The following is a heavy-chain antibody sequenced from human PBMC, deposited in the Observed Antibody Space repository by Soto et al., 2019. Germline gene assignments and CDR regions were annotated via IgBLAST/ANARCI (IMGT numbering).Heavy chain of an antibody. V-gene: IGHV6-1*01. CDR2: TYYMSKWYN. Sequence: SQTLSLFSAISGGSVSSKSVAWNWIRKSPSSGLEWLGRTYYMSKWYNNNAVSVKSRITINPDTSKNQFSLQLNSVTPEDTAVSYRVREATVPTGVNYWGQRPLSTVTS. D-gene: IGHD4-17*01. J-gene: IGHJ4*02. CDR1: GGSVSSKSVA. CDR3: VREATVPTGVNY.